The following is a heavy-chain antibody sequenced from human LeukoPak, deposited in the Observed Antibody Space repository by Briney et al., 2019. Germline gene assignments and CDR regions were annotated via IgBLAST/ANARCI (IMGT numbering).Heavy chain of an antibody. CDR1: GFAFSSNA. CDR3: AKEHVITSTVGTVGFDP. Sequence: GGPLRLSCAASGFAFSSNAMSWVRQAPGKGLEWVSSISGSGGSTYYADSVKGRFTISRDNFKNTLYLQMSSLRAEDTAVYYCAKEHVITSTVGTVGFDPWGQGTLVTVSS. J-gene: IGHJ5*02. V-gene: IGHV3-23*01. CDR2: ISGSGGST. D-gene: IGHD4-23*01.